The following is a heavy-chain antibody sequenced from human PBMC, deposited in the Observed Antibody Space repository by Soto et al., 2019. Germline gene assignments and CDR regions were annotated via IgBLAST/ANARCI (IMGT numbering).Heavy chain of an antibody. V-gene: IGHV4-30-2*01. D-gene: IGHD3-22*01. J-gene: IGHJ4*02. CDR3: ARGSTDYFDSTGYHGYFDF. Sequence: PSETLSLTCAVSGGSISSGDYSWTWIRQPPGKGLEWLGYISDSGDTYFNPSLKSRATISADRSKNHFSLKLSSVTAADTAVYYCARGSTDYFDSTGYHGYFDFWGQGTLVTVS. CDR2: ISDSGDT. CDR1: GGSISSGDYS.